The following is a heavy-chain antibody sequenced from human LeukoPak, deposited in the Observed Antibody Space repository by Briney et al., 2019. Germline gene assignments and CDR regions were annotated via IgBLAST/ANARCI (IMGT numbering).Heavy chain of an antibody. CDR2: IYTSGST. Sequence: KPSETLSLTCTVSGGSISSGSYYWSWIRQPAGKGLEWIGRIYTSGSTNYNPSLKSRVTISVDTSKNQFSLKLSSVTAADTAVYYCARDDTAMVNYWGQGTLVTVFS. CDR1: GGSISSGSYY. CDR3: ARDDTAMVNY. V-gene: IGHV4-61*02. J-gene: IGHJ4*02. D-gene: IGHD5-18*01.